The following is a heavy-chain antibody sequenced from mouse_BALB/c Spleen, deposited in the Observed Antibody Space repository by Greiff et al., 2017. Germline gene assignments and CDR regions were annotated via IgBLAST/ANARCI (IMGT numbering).Heavy chain of an antibody. CDR2: ISSGGSYT. Sequence: EVKLVESGGDLVKPGGSLKLSCAASGFTFSSYGMSWVRQTPDKRLEWVATISSGGSYTYYPDSVKGRFTISRDNAKNTLYLQMSSLKSEDTAMYYCARLYGNYPYDMDYWGQGTSVTVSS. CDR1: GFTFSSYG. D-gene: IGHD2-1*01. J-gene: IGHJ4*01. CDR3: ARLYGNYPYDMDY. V-gene: IGHV5-6*01.